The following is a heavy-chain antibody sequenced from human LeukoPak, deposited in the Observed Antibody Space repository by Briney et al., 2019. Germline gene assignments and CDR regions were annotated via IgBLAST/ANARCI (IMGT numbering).Heavy chain of an antibody. V-gene: IGHV1-2*02. CDR1: GYTFTGYY. D-gene: IGHD6-19*01. J-gene: IGHJ3*02. CDR3: AVVYQWHHVAFDI. Sequence: ASVKVSCKASGYTFTGYYMHWVRQAPGQGLEWMGWINPNSGGTNYAQKFQGRVTMTRDTSISTAYMELSRLRSDDAAVYYCAVVYQWHHVAFDIWGQGTMVTVSS. CDR2: INPNSGGT.